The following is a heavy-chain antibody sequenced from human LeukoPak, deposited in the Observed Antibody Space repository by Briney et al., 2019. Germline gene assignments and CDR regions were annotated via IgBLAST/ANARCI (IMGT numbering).Heavy chain of an antibody. CDR3: TRHAFGYDSSRVTDY. Sequence: GGSLRLSCAASGFTFSGSAMHWVRQASGKGLEWVGRIRSKANSYATAYAASVKGDFTNSRDDSKNTAYLQMNSLKTEDTAVYYCTRHAFGYDSSRVTDYWGQGTLVTVSA. J-gene: IGHJ4*02. D-gene: IGHD5-12*01. V-gene: IGHV3-73*01. CDR1: GFTFSGSA. CDR2: IRSKANSYAT.